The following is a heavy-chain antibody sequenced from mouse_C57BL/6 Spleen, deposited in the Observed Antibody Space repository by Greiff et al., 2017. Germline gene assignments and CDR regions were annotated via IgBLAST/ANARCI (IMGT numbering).Heavy chain of an antibody. J-gene: IGHJ4*01. CDR1: GFSLTSYA. D-gene: IGHD1-1*01. CDR3: ARKGNYGSRTYAMDY. V-gene: IGHV2-9-1*01. Sequence: QVQLKESGPGLVAPSQSLSITCTVPGFSLTSYAISWVRQPPGKGLEWRGVIWTGVGTNYNSALKSRLSISKDNSKSQVLLKMNSLQHDDTARYYCARKGNYGSRTYAMDYWGQGTSVTVSS. CDR2: IWTGVGT.